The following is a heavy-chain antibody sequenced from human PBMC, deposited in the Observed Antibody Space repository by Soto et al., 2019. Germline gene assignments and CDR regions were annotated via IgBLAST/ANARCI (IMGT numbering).Heavy chain of an antibody. V-gene: IGHV1-69*01. CDR2: IIPIFGTA. CDR3: ASYSSSPYNYYGMDV. Sequence: QVQLVQSGAEVKKPGSSVKVYCKASRGTFSSYAISWVRQAPGQGLEWMGGIIPIFGTANYAQKFQGRVTITADESTSTAYMELSSLRSEDTAVYYCASYSSSPYNYYGMDVWGQGTTVTVSS. D-gene: IGHD6-6*01. J-gene: IGHJ6*02. CDR1: RGTFSSYA.